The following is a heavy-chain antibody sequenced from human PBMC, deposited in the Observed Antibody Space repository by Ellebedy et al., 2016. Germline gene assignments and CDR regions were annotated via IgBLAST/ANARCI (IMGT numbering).Heavy chain of an antibody. Sequence: LSLTCAASGFTFSSYAMHWVRQAPGKGLEWVAVISYDGSNKYYADSVKGRFTISRDNSKNTLYLQMNSLRAEDTAVYYCAREWLTLSGYYYGMDVWGQGTTVTVSS. D-gene: IGHD3-10*01. CDR1: GFTFSSYA. J-gene: IGHJ6*02. CDR2: ISYDGSNK. V-gene: IGHV3-30-3*01. CDR3: AREWLTLSGYYYGMDV.